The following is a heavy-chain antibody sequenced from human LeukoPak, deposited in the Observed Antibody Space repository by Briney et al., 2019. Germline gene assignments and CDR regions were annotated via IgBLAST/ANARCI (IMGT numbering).Heavy chain of an antibody. CDR1: GGSISSYY. Sequence: SETLSLTCTVSGGSISSYYWSWLRQPPGKGLEGIGNIYYSGSANYNPSLKSRVTISVDTSKNQFSLKLSSVTAADTAVYYCARHRYYYRSGSYYGAPYYMDVWGKGTTVTISS. J-gene: IGHJ6*03. CDR3: ARHRYYYRSGSYYGAPYYMDV. D-gene: IGHD3-10*01. V-gene: IGHV4-59*08. CDR2: IYYSGSA.